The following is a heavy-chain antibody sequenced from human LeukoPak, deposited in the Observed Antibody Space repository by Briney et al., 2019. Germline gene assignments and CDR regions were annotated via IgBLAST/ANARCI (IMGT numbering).Heavy chain of an antibody. J-gene: IGHJ6*03. CDR2: IYPGDSNT. CDR3: ARHTTYYYMDV. D-gene: IGHD1-26*01. CDR1: GYSFTNYW. Sequence: GESLKISCKGSGYSFTNYWIGWVRQMPGKGLEWMGIIYPGDSNTTYSPSFQGQVTISADRSISTAYLQWSSLKASDTAMYYCARHTTYYYMDVWGKGTTVTVSS. V-gene: IGHV5-51*01.